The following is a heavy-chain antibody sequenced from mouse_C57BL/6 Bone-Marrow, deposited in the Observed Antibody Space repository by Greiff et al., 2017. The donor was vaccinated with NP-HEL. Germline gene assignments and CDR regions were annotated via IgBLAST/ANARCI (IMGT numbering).Heavy chain of an antibody. Sequence: QVQLQQSGAELARPGASVKLSCKASGYTFTSYGISWVKQRTGQGLEWIGEIYPRSGNTYYNEKFKGKATLTADKSSSTAYMELRSLTSEDSAVYFCARSYYGSSRYYFDYWGKGTTLTVAS. CDR3: ARSYYGSSRYYFDY. CDR1: GYTFTSYG. V-gene: IGHV1-81*01. D-gene: IGHD1-1*01. CDR2: IYPRSGNT. J-gene: IGHJ2*01.